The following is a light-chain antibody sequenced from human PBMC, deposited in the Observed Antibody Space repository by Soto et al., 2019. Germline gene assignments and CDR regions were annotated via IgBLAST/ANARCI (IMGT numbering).Light chain of an antibody. V-gene: IGKV1-5*03. CDR3: QQYNSYSPYT. CDR2: KAS. Sequence: DIQMTQSPSTLSASVGDRVTITCRASHSISSWLAWYQQKPGKAPNLLIYKASSLESGVPSRFXGSGSGTEFTLTISSLQPDDFASYYCQQYNSYSPYTFGQGTKLEIK. CDR1: HSISSW. J-gene: IGKJ2*01.